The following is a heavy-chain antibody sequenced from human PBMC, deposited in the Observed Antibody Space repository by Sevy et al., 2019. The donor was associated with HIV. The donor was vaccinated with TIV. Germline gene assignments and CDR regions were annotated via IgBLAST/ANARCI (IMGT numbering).Heavy chain of an antibody. V-gene: IGHV3-15*01. CDR3: TTDPSIPRYCTNGVCYSVTFDY. CDR2: IKSKTDGGTT. CDR1: GFTFSNAW. Sequence: GGSLRLSCAASGFTFSNAWMSWVRQAPGKGLEWVGRIKSKTDGGTTDYAAPVKGRFTISRDDSKNTLYLQMNSLKTEDTAVYYCTTDPSIPRYCTNGVCYSVTFDYWGQGTLVTVSS. J-gene: IGHJ4*02. D-gene: IGHD2-8*01.